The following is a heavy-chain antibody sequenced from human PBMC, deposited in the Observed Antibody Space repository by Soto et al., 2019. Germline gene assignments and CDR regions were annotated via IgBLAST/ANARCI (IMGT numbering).Heavy chain of an antibody. CDR2: IGPESGAT. J-gene: IGHJ4*02. CDR3: GRGRSGQIVVFY. Sequence: ASVKVSCKTSGYTFTGHYIHWVRQAPQQGPEWVGEIGPESGATRYAQKFRGRVTMTMDTSITTVYMELKNLSPDDTAVYYCGRGRSGQIVVFYWGQGAPVTVSS. D-gene: IGHD1-26*01. CDR1: GYTFTGHY. V-gene: IGHV1-2*02.